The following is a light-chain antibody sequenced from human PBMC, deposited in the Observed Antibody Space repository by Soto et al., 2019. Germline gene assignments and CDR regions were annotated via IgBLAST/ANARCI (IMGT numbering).Light chain of an antibody. Sequence: EIVLTQSPVTLSLSPGERATLSCRASQSVSSSYLAWYQQKPGQAPRLLIYGASSRATGIPDRFSGSGSGTDFTLTISRLDPEDFAVYFCQQYGGSTLYSFGPGTKVDIK. CDR2: GAS. CDR1: QSVSSSY. CDR3: QQYGGSTLYS. V-gene: IGKV3-20*01. J-gene: IGKJ2*01.